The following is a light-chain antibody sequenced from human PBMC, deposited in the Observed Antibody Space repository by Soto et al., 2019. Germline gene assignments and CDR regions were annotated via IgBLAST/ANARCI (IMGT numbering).Light chain of an antibody. CDR2: DAS. J-gene: IGKJ1*01. V-gene: IGKV1-5*01. Sequence: DIHMTQSPSTLSASVRDRVTSTFRASQSISSWLAWYQQKPGKAPKLLIYDASSLGSGVRSRFSGSGSGTEFTLSISSLPPDDFATYYCQQYNSYWTFGKGTKVDIK. CDR1: QSISSW. CDR3: QQYNSYWT.